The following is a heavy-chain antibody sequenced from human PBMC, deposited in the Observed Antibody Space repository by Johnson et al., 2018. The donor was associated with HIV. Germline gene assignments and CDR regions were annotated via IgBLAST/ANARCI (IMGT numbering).Heavy chain of an antibody. J-gene: IGHJ3*02. Sequence: EVQLVESGGGLVKPGGSLRLSCAASGFTFSSYAMSWVRQAPGKGLEWVSAISGSGGSTYYAYSVKGRFTISRDNSKNTLYLQMNSLRAEDTAVYYCAKDREVEYQLYGEGAFDIWGQGTMVTVSS. CDR2: ISGSGGST. V-gene: IGHV3-23*04. CDR1: GFTFSSYA. D-gene: IGHD2-2*01. CDR3: AKDREVEYQLYGEGAFDI.